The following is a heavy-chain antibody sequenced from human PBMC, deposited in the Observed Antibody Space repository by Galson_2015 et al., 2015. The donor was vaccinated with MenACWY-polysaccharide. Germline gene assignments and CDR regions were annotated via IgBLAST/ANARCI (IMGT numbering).Heavy chain of an antibody. CDR3: ARDNMVAGAVDI. CDR2: ISSSSTI. J-gene: IGHJ3*02. Sequence: SLRLSCAASGFTFSYYNMDWVRQAPGKGLEWVSYISSSSTIYYAESVKGRFTISRDNANNSLYLQMNSLRDEDTAVYYCARDNMVAGAVDIWGQGTMVTVSS. V-gene: IGHV3-48*02. CDR1: GFTFSYYN. D-gene: IGHD5-12*01.